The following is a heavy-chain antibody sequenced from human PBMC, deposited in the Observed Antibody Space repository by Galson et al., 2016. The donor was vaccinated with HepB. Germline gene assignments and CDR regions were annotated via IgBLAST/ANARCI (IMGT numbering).Heavy chain of an antibody. CDR3: ARWDSYGDREYFHH. CDR1: GFTFSNYW. Sequence: SLRLSCAAPGFTFSNYWMSWVRQAAGKGLEWVANIKQDESEKYYMDSVKGRFTITRDNAKNSLYLQMNSLTVEDTAVYYCARWDSYGDREYFHHWGQGTLVTVSS. CDR2: IKQDESEK. V-gene: IGHV3-7*01. D-gene: IGHD4-17*01. J-gene: IGHJ1*01.